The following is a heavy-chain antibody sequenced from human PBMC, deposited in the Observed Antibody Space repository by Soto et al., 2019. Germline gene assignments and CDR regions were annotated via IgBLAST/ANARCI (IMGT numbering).Heavy chain of an antibody. CDR3: ARDYDILTGYSFDP. CDR2: INQDGSEK. J-gene: IGHJ5*02. Sequence: PGGSLRLSCAASGFTFSSYWMNWVRQFPGKGLEWVANINQDGSEKSYVDSVKGRFTISRDNAKNSLYLQMNSLRDEDTAVYYCARDYDILTGYSFDPWGQGTLVTVSS. CDR1: GFTFSSYW. V-gene: IGHV3-7*01. D-gene: IGHD3-9*01.